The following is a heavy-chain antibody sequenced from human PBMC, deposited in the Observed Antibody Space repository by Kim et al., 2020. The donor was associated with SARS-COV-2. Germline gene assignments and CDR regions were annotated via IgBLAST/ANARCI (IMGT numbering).Heavy chain of an antibody. CDR3: AKNLGGYELKNLFDY. CDR2: ISYDGSNK. D-gene: IGHD5-12*01. V-gene: IGHV3-30*18. CDR1: GFTFSSYG. Sequence: GGSLRLSCAASGFTFSSYGMHWVRQAPGKGLEWVAVISYDGSNKYYADSVKGRFTISRDNSKNTLYLQMNSLRAEDTAVYYCAKNLGGYELKNLFDYWGQGTLVTVSS. J-gene: IGHJ4*02.